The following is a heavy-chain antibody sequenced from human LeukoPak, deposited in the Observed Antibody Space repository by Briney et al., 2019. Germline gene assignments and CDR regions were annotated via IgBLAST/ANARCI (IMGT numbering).Heavy chain of an antibody. CDR2: INHSGST. CDR1: GGSFSGYY. CDR3: ARGTVTTKPFDY. V-gene: IGHV4-34*01. J-gene: IGHJ4*02. Sequence: SETLSLTCAVYGGSFSGYYWSWIRQPPGKGLEWIGEINHSGSTNYNPSLKSRVTISVDTSKNQFSLKLSSVTAADTAVYYCARGTVTTKPFDYWGQGTLVTVSS. D-gene: IGHD4-17*01.